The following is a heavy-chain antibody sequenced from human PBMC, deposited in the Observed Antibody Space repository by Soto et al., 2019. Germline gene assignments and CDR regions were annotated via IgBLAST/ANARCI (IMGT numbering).Heavy chain of an antibody. CDR1: GFTFSRYA. CDR3: ARALGDAFDY. D-gene: IGHD2-21*02. Sequence: EVQLVESGGGLVQPGGSLRLSCAASGFTFSRYAMHWVRQAPGKGLEYVSAISSNGGSTYYGNSVKGRFTISRDNSKNTLYLQMGSLRAEDMAVYYCARALGDAFDYWGQGTLVTVSS. V-gene: IGHV3-64*01. CDR2: ISSNGGST. J-gene: IGHJ4*02.